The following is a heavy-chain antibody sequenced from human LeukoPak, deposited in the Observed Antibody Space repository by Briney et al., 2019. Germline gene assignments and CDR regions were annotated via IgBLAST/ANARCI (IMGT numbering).Heavy chain of an antibody. CDR3: ASSLYDGFGENWFDP. CDR2: IYHSGST. V-gene: IGHV4-4*02. Sequence: PSGTLSLTCAVSGGSISSSNWWSWVRQPPGKGLEWIGEIYHSGSTNYNPSLKSRVTISVDKSKNQFSLKLSSVTAADTAVYYCASSLYDGFGENWFDPWGQGTLVTVSS. J-gene: IGHJ5*02. CDR1: GGSISSSNW. D-gene: IGHD3-10*01.